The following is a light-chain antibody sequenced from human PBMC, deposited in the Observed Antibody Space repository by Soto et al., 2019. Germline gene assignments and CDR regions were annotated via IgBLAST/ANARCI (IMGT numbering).Light chain of an antibody. CDR2: GES. V-gene: IGKV3-15*01. CDR1: QSVSTT. CDR3: QQHKYWPTT. J-gene: IGKJ1*01. Sequence: PSTQSVKPGQRAYLCCRASQSVSTTVAWYHQNSGQAPGLLVYGESTRATGIPARFSGSGAGTDFTLTMTSRQSEEFGVYICQQHKYWPTTFGRGTKVDIK.